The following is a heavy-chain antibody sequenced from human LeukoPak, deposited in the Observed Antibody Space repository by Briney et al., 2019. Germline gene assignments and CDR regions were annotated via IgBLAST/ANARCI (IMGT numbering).Heavy chain of an antibody. J-gene: IGHJ4*02. D-gene: IGHD3-22*01. CDR3: AKAPRYYYDSSGAREYYFDY. CDR2: ISWNSGSI. V-gene: IGHV3-9*01. CDR1: GFTFDDYA. Sequence: GGSLRLSCAASGFTFDDYAMHWVRQAPGKGLEWVSGISWNSGSIGYADSVKGRFTISGDNAKNSLYLQMNSLRAEDTALYYCAKAPRYYYDSSGAREYYFDYWGQGTLVTVSS.